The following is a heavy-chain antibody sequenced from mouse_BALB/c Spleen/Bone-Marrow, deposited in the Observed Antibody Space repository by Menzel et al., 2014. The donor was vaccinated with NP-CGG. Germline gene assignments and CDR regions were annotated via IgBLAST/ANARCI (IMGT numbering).Heavy chain of an antibody. Sequence: QVQLQQSGPELVKPGASVKMSCKASGYTFTDYVISWVKQRTGQGLEWIGESYPGSGSTYYNEKFKGKATLTADKSSNTAYMQLSSLTSEDSAVYFCARRELRMGNYYAMDYWGQGTSVTVSS. CDR3: ARRELRMGNYYAMDY. J-gene: IGHJ4*01. CDR2: SYPGSGST. D-gene: IGHD2-1*01. V-gene: IGHV1-77*01. CDR1: GYTFTDYV.